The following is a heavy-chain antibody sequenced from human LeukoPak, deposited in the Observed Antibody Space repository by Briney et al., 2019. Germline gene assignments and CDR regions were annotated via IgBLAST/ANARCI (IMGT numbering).Heavy chain of an antibody. V-gene: IGHV1-8*01. CDR3: ANTRAGYGDYVLGY. J-gene: IGHJ4*02. Sequence: GASVKVSCKASGYTFSNYDINWVRQATGQGLEWMGWMNPNSGNTGYAQQFQGRVTMTRDTSISTAYMELSSLRSDDTAVYYCANTRAGYGDYVLGYWGQGTLVTVSS. D-gene: IGHD4-17*01. CDR1: GYTFSNYD. CDR2: MNPNSGNT.